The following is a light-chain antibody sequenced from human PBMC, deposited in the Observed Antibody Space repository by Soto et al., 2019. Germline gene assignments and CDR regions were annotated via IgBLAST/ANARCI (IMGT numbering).Light chain of an antibody. CDR2: GHN. Sequence: QSVLTQPPSVSGAPGQRVTISCTGSYANIGAGYEVHWYQQIPGTAPKLLISGHNNRPSGVPDRFFGSKSGTSASLTITVLQAEDEADYYCQSYDSSLSGSGVFGGGTKLTVL. CDR3: QSYDSSLSGSGV. CDR1: YANIGAGYE. J-gene: IGLJ3*02. V-gene: IGLV1-40*01.